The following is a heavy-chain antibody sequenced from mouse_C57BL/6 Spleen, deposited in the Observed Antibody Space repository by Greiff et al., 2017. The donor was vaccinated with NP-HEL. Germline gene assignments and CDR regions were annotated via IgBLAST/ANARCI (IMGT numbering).Heavy chain of an antibody. D-gene: IGHD2-5*01. CDR2: IDPSDSYT. CDR1: GYTFTSYW. V-gene: IGHV1-50*01. CDR3: ASRAYYSNYDWFAY. J-gene: IGHJ3*01. Sequence: VQLQQPGAELVKPGASVKLSCKASGYTFTSYWMQWVKQRPGQGLEWIGEIDPSDSYTNYNQKFKGKATLTVDTSSSTAYMQLSSLTSEDSAVYYCASRAYYSNYDWFAYWGQGTLVTVSA.